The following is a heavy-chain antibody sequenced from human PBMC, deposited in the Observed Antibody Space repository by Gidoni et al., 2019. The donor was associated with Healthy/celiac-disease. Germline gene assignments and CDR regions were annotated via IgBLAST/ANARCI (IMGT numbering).Heavy chain of an antibody. V-gene: IGHV1-46*01. D-gene: IGHD2-2*02. J-gene: IGHJ6*02. CDR1: GYTFTSYY. Sequence: QVQLVQSGAEVKKRGASVKVSCKASGYTFTSYYMHWWRQAPGQGLEWMGIINPSGGSTIYAQKFQGRVTMTRDTSTSTVYMELSSLRSEDTAVYYCASGFCSSTSCYTESYYYGMDVWGQGTTVTVSS. CDR2: INPSGGST. CDR3: ASGFCSSTSCYTESYYYGMDV.